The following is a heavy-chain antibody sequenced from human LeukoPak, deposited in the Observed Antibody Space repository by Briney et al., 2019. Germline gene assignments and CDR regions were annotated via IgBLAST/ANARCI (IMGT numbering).Heavy chain of an antibody. CDR3: AKVSAYYYASGFDY. V-gene: IGHV3-30*18. CDR2: ISYDGSNK. D-gene: IGHD3-10*01. J-gene: IGHJ4*02. CDR1: GFTFSSYG. Sequence: GGSLRLSCAASGFTFSSYGMHWVRQAPGKGLEWMAVISYDGSNKYYADSVKGRFTISRDNSKNTLYLRMNSLRAEDTAVYYCAKVSAYYYASGFDYWGQGTLVTVSS.